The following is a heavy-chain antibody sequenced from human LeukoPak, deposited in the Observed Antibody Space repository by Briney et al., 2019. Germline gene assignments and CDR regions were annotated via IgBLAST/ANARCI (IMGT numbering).Heavy chain of an antibody. Sequence: GGSLRLSCAASGFTFSSYSMNWVRQAPGKGLEWVSSISSSSSYIYYADSVKGRFTISRDNAKNSLYLQMNSLRAVDTAVYYCARDSEPGFDYWGQGTLVTVSS. CDR2: ISSSSSYI. V-gene: IGHV3-21*01. CDR1: GFTFSSYS. CDR3: ARDSEPGFDY. J-gene: IGHJ4*02. D-gene: IGHD1-14*01.